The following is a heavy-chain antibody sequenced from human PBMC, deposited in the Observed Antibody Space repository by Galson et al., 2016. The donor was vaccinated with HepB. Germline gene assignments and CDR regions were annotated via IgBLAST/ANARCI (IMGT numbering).Heavy chain of an antibody. V-gene: IGHV3-21*06. CDR2: INDIASYS. J-gene: IGHJ4*02. CDR3: LRGSAGDGDYEV. D-gene: IGHD4-17*01. CDR1: GLSFDTYS. Sequence: SLRLSCAASGLSFDTYSLNWVRRAPGKGLEWISSINDIASYSYYRDSVKGRFTISRDNAKNLLYLQMDSLRAEDTASYYCLRGSAGDGDYEVWGRGTLVVVSS.